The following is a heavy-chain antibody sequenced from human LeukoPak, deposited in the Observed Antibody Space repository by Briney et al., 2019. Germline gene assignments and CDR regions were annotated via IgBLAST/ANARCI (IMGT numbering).Heavy chain of an antibody. CDR2: IGTSGDSI. CDR1: GFTFSSYA. V-gene: IGHV3-23*01. CDR3: AKYCGGDCFRNFDY. Sequence: PGGSLRLSCASSGFTFSSYAMTWVRQAPGRGLEWVTVIGTSGDSIHYADSVKGRFTISRDTYENTLYLQMNSLRAEDTAVYYCAKYCGGDCFRNFDYWGQGSLVTISS. J-gene: IGHJ4*02. D-gene: IGHD2-21*02.